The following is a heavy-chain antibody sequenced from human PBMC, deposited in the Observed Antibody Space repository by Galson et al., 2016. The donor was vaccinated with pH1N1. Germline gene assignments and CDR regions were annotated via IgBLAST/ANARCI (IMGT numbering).Heavy chain of an antibody. Sequence: TLSLTCTVSGGSISTATYFWSWIRPPAGKGLEWIGRIYISGSTNYNPSLKSRVTLSLDTSKNQLSLTLSSVTDADTAVYYCARETIGVDGLDHWGQGTLVTVSS. D-gene: IGHD6-19*01. V-gene: IGHV4-61*02. CDR2: IYISGST. CDR1: GGSISTATYF. CDR3: ARETIGVDGLDH. J-gene: IGHJ4*02.